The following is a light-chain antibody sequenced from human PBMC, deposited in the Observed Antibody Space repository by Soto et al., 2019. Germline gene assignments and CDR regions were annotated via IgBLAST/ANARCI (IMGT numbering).Light chain of an antibody. Sequence: QLVLTQSPSASASLGASVKLTCILSSGHSSYAIAWHQQQPEKGPRFLMKLNSDGSHTRGDGIPDRFSGSTSGAERHLTISSLQSEDEADYYCQTWGTGIRIFGGGTKVTVL. J-gene: IGLJ2*01. V-gene: IGLV4-69*01. CDR2: LNSDGSH. CDR1: SGHSSYA. CDR3: QTWGTGIRI.